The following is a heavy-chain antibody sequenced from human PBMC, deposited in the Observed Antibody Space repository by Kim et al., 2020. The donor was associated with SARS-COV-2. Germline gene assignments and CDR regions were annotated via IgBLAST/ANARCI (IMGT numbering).Heavy chain of an antibody. Sequence: GGSLRLSCAASGFTFGNYYMSWIRQAPGKGLEWVSSISGSSSCTYYADSVKGRFTISRDNSKNTLFLHMNSLRGEDTAVYYCARDQDWFSCDYFGDYNY. CDR2: ISGSSSCT. V-gene: IGHV3-11*06. CDR1: GFTFGNYY. J-gene: IGHJ6*01. CDR3: ARDQDWFSCDYFGDYNY. D-gene: IGHD4-17*01.